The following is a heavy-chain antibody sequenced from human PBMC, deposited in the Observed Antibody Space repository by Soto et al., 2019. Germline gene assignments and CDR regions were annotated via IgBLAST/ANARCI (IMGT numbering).Heavy chain of an antibody. CDR2: IYFNGNT. V-gene: IGHV4-59*01. CDR3: ARGFWDHDGSYSGFDY. D-gene: IGHD1-26*01. Sequence: PSETLSLTCPVSGGSISGYYWIWIRQPPGKGLEWIGYIYFNGNTNYNPSLKSRVTILVDTSKNQISLTLSSVTAADTAVYYCARGFWDHDGSYSGFDYWGQGTLVTVSS. CDR1: GGSISGYY. J-gene: IGHJ4*02.